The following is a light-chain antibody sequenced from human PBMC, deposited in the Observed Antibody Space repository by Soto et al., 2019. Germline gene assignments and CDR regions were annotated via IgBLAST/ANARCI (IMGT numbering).Light chain of an antibody. CDR3: QQYSTYPWT. Sequence: DIQMTQSPSTLSASVGDRVTITCRASPSISSWLAWYQQEPGKAPKLLISTASSLESGVPSRFSGSGSGTEFALTISSLQPDDFATYYCQQYSTYPWTFGQGTKVESK. CDR2: TAS. V-gene: IGKV1-5*03. CDR1: PSISSW. J-gene: IGKJ1*01.